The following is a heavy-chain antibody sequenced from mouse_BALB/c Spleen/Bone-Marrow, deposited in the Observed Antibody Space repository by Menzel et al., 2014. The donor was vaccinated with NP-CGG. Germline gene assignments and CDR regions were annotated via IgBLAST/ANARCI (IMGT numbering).Heavy chain of an antibody. D-gene: IGHD1-3*01. CDR2: IYPANGNT. J-gene: IGHJ3*01. CDR3: ARSPGEVNY. Sequence: EVKLMESGAELVKPGASVKLSCTASGFNIIYAYIHWVKRRPEQGLEWIGRIYPANGNTNYDPKFQGEATITADTSSNTAYLHLNSLTSEDTAVYYCARSPGEVNYWGQGTLVTVSA. V-gene: IGHV14-3*02. CDR1: GFNIIYAY.